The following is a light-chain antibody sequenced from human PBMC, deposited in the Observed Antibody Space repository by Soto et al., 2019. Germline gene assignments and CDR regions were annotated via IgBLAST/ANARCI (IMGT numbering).Light chain of an antibody. J-gene: IGKJ2*01. CDR1: QSLLYTNGNNY. CDR3: MQALHTPYT. Sequence: EIVMTQSPLSLPVTPGEPASVSCRSSQSLLYTNGNNYLDWYVQKPGQSPQLLIYLGSNRASGVTDRSSGSGAGTDFTLKIDRVEAEDVGVYYCMQALHTPYTFGQGTKLEIK. V-gene: IGKV2-28*01. CDR2: LGS.